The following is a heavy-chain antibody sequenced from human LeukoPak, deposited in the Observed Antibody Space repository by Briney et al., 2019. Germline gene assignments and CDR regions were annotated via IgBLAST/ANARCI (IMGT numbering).Heavy chain of an antibody. J-gene: IGHJ4*02. V-gene: IGHV3-30*12. CDR2: IRYVGSNK. Sequence: GRTLRLSCAVSGFTFSSYGMHWVRQAPGTGQEWMAIIRYVGSNKYDAVSVKGRITMSRDNSQNTMDLQMNGLRAEDTAVYYCARENDCALDYWGQGTLVTVSS. D-gene: IGHD2-21*02. CDR3: ARENDCALDY. CDR1: GFTFSSYG.